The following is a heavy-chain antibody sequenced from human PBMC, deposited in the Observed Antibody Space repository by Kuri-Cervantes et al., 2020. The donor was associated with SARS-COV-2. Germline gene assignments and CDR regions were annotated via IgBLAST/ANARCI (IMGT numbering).Heavy chain of an antibody. Sequence: LSLTCAASGFTFSSYAMHWVRQAPGKGLEWVAVISYDGSNKYYADSVKGRFTISRDNSKNTLYLQMNSLRAEDTAVYYCAREVPGDAFDIWGQGTMVTVSS. CDR2: ISYDGSNK. V-gene: IGHV3-30-3*01. J-gene: IGHJ3*02. CDR1: GFTFSSYA. CDR3: AREVPGDAFDI. D-gene: IGHD4/OR15-4a*01.